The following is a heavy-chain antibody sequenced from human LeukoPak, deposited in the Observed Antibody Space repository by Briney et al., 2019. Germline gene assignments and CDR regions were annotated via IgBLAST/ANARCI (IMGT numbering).Heavy chain of an antibody. CDR3: ARGPLIDY. CDR1: GGSFSGYY. J-gene: IGHJ4*02. Sequence: PSETLSLTXAVYGGSFSGYYWSWIRQPPGKGLEWIGEINHSGSTNYNPSLKSRVTISVDTSKNQFSLKLSSVTAADTAVYYCARGPLIDYWGRGTLVTVSS. V-gene: IGHV4-34*01. CDR2: INHSGST.